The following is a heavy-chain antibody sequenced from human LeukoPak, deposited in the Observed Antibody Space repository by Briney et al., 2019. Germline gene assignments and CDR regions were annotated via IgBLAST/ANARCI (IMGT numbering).Heavy chain of an antibody. J-gene: IGHJ4*02. CDR1: GGSISSGAYY. Sequence: TLSLTCTVSGGSISSGAYYWSWIRQHPGKGLEWIGYIYYSGSTHYNPFLKSRVTISIDTSTNQFSLKLSSVTAADTAVYYCAREVATRGYFDYWGQGTLVTVSS. V-gene: IGHV4-31*03. D-gene: IGHD5-12*01. CDR3: AREVATRGYFDY. CDR2: IYYSGST.